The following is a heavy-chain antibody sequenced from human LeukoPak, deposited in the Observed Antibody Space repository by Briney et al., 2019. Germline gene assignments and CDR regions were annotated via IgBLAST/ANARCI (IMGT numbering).Heavy chain of an antibody. CDR3: ARDRGAASYEPYYYYYTDV. CDR1: GCTFSSYA. V-gene: IGHV1-2*02. D-gene: IGHD3-10*01. CDR2: INANSGGT. J-gene: IGHJ6*03. Sequence: AAVKVSCKASGCTFSSYAISWVRQAPGQGREWMGWINANSGGTNYAQKFQGRVTMTRDTSISTAYMELSRLKSDDTAVYYCARDRGAASYEPYYYYYTDVWGKGTTVTISS.